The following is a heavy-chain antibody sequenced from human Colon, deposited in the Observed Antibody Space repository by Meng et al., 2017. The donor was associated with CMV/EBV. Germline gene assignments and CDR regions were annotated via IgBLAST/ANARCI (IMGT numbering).Heavy chain of an antibody. J-gene: IGHJ5*02. CDR1: GFTVSAYP. V-gene: IGHV3-30*04. CDR2: ISHDGGNK. D-gene: IGHD4-11*01. Sequence: LSCAASGFTVSAYPIHWVRQAPGKGLEWVAIISHDGGNKYFADSVKGRFTISRDNSQHTVNLQMSSLRDDDTAVYYCARASNSSFDPWGQGTLVTVSS. CDR3: ARASNSSFDP.